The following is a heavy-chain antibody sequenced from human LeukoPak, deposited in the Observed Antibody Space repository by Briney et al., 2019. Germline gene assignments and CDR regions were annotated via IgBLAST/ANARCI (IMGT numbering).Heavy chain of an antibody. CDR3: GSRWFD. V-gene: IGHV3-48*01. D-gene: IGHD4-23*01. CDR1: GFTFSVYG. CDR2: IGSSSAPL. Sequence: PGGSLRLSCAASGFTFSVYGMNWVRQAPGKGLEWVSFIGSSSAPLYYADSVKGRFTISRDNAKSSLYLQMNSLRAEDTAVYYCGSRWFDWGQGTLVTVSS. J-gene: IGHJ4*02.